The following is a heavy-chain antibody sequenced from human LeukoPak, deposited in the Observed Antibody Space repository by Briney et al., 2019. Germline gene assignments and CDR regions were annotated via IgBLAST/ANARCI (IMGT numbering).Heavy chain of an antibody. Sequence: SETLSLTCVVYGGSFNGYYWSWIRQPPGKGLEWIGEINHSGSTNYNPSLKSRVTISVDGSKNQFSLKLSSVTAADTAVYYCARNYYDSSGGFDPWGQGTLVTVSS. D-gene: IGHD3-22*01. J-gene: IGHJ5*02. CDR1: GGSFNGYY. V-gene: IGHV4-34*01. CDR2: INHSGST. CDR3: ARNYYDSSGGFDP.